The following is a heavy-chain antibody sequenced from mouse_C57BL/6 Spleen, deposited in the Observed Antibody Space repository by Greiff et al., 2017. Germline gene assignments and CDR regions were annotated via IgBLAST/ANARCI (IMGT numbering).Heavy chain of an antibody. CDR1: GYTFTSYW. Sequence: QVQLQQPGAELVKPGASVKMSCKASGYTFTSYWITWVKQRPGQGLEWIGDIYPGSGSTNYNEKFKSKATLTVDTSSSTAYMQLSSLTSEDSAVYYCARESYYSNYVFYYYAMDYWGQGTSVTVSS. CDR3: ARESYYSNYVFYYYAMDY. J-gene: IGHJ4*01. D-gene: IGHD2-5*01. CDR2: IYPGSGST. V-gene: IGHV1-55*01.